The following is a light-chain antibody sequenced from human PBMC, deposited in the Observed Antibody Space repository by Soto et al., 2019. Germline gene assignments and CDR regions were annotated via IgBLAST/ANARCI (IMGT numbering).Light chain of an antibody. Sequence: QSVLTQPPSVSGAPGQRVTISCTGSSSNIGAGYDVHWYQQLPGTAPKLLIYGNSNRPSGVPDRFSGSKSGTSASLAITGLQAEDEADYYCQSYDSSLSYAFGTGTQLTVL. J-gene: IGLJ1*01. CDR2: GNS. CDR1: SSNIGAGYD. V-gene: IGLV1-40*01. CDR3: QSYDSSLSYA.